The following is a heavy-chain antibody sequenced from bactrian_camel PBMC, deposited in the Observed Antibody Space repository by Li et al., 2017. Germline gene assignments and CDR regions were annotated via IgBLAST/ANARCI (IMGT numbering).Heavy chain of an antibody. J-gene: IGHJ4*01. D-gene: IGHD7*01. CDR3: AAWSIPSLWC. V-gene: IGHV3-2*01. CDR1: GFTFSDYY. Sequence: HVQLVESGGGLVQPGGSLRLSCAASGFTFSDYYMNWVRQAPGKGLEWVSSSPGSSTYYADSVKGRFTISQENAENTMYLQMNSLKPEDTAVYYCAAWSIPSLWCGGQGTQVTVS. CDR2: SPGSST.